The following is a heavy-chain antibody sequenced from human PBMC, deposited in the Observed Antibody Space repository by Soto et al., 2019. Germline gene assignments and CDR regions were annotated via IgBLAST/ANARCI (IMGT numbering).Heavy chain of an antibody. CDR2: IRTKAYGGTT. V-gene: IGHV3-49*04. CDR3: ALVDIVATKAIDY. J-gene: IGHJ4*02. CDR1: GFTFGEYA. Sequence: GGSLRLSCTTSGFTFGEYAMSWVRQAPGKGLEWVGFIRTKAYGGTTEYAASMKGRFTISRDDSKSIAYLQMNSLKTEDTAVYYCALVDIVATKAIDYWGQGTLVTVSS. D-gene: IGHD5-12*01.